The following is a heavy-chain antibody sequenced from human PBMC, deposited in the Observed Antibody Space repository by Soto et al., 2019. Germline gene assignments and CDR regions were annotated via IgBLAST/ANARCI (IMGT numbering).Heavy chain of an antibody. Sequence: PSETLSLTCTVSGGSISSSSYYWGWIRQPPGKGLEWIGSIYYSGSTYYNPSLKSRVTISVDTSKNQFSLKLSSVTAADTAVYYCARSLQYYDYIWGSYRYPDAFDIWGQGTMVTVSS. CDR1: GGSISSSSYY. CDR2: IYYSGST. J-gene: IGHJ3*02. V-gene: IGHV4-39*07. D-gene: IGHD3-16*02. CDR3: ARSLQYYDYIWGSYRYPDAFDI.